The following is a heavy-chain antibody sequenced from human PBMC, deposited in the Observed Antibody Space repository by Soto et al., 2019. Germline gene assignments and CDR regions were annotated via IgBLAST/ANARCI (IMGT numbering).Heavy chain of an antibody. CDR3: AKVMLAVAGTFDY. J-gene: IGHJ4*02. V-gene: IGHV3-23*01. CDR1: GFTFSNAW. D-gene: IGHD6-19*01. CDR2: ISGSGGST. Sequence: GGSLRLSCAASGFTFSNAWINWVRQAPGKGLEWVSAISGSGGSTYYADSVKGRFTISRDNSKNTLYLQMNSLRAEDTAVYYCAKVMLAVAGTFDYWGQGTLVTVSS.